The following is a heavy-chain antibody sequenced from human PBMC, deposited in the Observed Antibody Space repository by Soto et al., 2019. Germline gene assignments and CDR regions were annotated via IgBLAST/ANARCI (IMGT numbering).Heavy chain of an antibody. J-gene: IGHJ6*02. CDR2: ISAAGDP. CDR1: GFTFRNYD. V-gene: IGHV3-13*05. Sequence: EVQLVESGGGLVQPGGSLRLSCEASGFTFRNYDMHWVRQGTGNGLEWVSGISAAGDPDYADSVDGRFTISSENAQNSFFLQMNTLRVGDTAVYYCTRTDRDFYGLDVWGQGTTVIVSS. CDR3: TRTDRDFYGLDV.